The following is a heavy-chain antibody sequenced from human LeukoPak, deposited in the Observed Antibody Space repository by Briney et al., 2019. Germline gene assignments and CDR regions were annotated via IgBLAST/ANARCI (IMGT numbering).Heavy chain of an antibody. J-gene: IGHJ4*02. Sequence: GESLKISCQGSGYSFTSYWIGWVRQMPGKGLERMGIIYPGDSDTRYSPSFQGQVTISADKSISTAYLQWSSLKASDTAMYYCARLPYYYGSGSFSYYFDYWGQGTLVTVSS. CDR3: ARLPYYYGSGSFSYYFDY. CDR2: IYPGDSDT. D-gene: IGHD3-10*01. CDR1: GYSFTSYW. V-gene: IGHV5-51*01.